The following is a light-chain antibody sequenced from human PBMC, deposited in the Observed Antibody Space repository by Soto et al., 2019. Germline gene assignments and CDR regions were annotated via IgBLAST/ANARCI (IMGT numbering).Light chain of an antibody. J-gene: IGLJ1*01. CDR2: EIS. Sequence: QSALTQPASVSGSPGQSITISCTGTSSDVGGYNFVSWYQQHPGKAPKLMIFEISNRPSEVSNRFSGSKSGNTASLTISGLRAEDEADYYCSSYTTSSTSVFGTGTKLTVL. CDR3: SSYTTSSTSV. CDR1: SSDVGGYNF. V-gene: IGLV2-14*01.